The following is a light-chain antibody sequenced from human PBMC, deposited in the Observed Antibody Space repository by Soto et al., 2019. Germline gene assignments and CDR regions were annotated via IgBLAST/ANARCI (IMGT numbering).Light chain of an antibody. CDR1: QSVSSY. J-gene: IGKJ1*01. V-gene: IGKV3-11*01. CDR3: QQRSNWPPRT. CDR2: DAS. Sequence: MLTQSPATLSLSPGERATLSCRGSQSVSSYLAWYQQKPGQAPRLLIYDASNRATGIPARFSGSGSGTEFTLTISSLEPEDFAVYYCQQRSNWPPRTFGQGTKVDIK.